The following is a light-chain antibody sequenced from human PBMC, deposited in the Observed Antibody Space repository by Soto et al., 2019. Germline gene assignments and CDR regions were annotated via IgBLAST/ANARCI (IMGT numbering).Light chain of an antibody. Sequence: EIVMTQSPVTLSVSPGERATLSCRASQSVNSNLAWYQQKPGQAPRLPIYGASTRATGIPASFIGNGSGTEFTLTASSLQPEDFAVYYCQQYNNWPFTFGPGTKVDIK. J-gene: IGKJ3*01. V-gene: IGKV3-15*01. CDR1: QSVNSN. CDR3: QQYNNWPFT. CDR2: GAS.